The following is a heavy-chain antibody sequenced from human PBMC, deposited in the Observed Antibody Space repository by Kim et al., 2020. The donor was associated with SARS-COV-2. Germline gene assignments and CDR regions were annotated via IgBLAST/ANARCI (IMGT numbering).Heavy chain of an antibody. CDR1: GYSISSGYY. V-gene: IGHV4-38-2*02. CDR3: AREHTQWRD. CDR2: IYHSGST. D-gene: IGHD6-19*01. Sequence: SETLSLTCTVSGYSISSGYYWGWIRQPPGKGLEWIGSIYHSGSTYYNPSLKSRVTISVDTSKNQFSLKLSSVTAADTAVYYCAREHTQWRDWGQGTLVTV. J-gene: IGHJ4*02.